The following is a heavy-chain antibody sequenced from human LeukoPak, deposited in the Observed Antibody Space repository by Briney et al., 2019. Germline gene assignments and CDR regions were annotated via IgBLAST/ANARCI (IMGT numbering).Heavy chain of an antibody. CDR1: GYTFTGYY. CDR3: ARDIVMVTYWFDP. Sequence: ASVKVSCKASGYTFTGYYLHWVRQAPGQGLEWMGWINPNSGGTNYAQKFQGRVTMTRDTSISTAYMELSRLRSDDTAVYYCARDIVMVTYWFDPWGQGTLVTVSS. J-gene: IGHJ5*02. CDR2: INPNSGGT. V-gene: IGHV1-2*02. D-gene: IGHD5-18*01.